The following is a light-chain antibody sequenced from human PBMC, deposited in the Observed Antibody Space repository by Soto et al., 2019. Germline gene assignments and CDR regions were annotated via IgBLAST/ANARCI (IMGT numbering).Light chain of an antibody. J-gene: IGKJ4*01. Sequence: EIVLTQSPVTLSLSPGERATLSCRASQSVSSSLAWYQQKPGQAPRLLIYDASNRATGIPARFSGRGSETDFNLTVSSLEPEDFAVYYCQQRSNWPLSFGGGTKVEIK. CDR2: DAS. V-gene: IGKV3-11*01. CDR1: QSVSSS. CDR3: QQRSNWPLS.